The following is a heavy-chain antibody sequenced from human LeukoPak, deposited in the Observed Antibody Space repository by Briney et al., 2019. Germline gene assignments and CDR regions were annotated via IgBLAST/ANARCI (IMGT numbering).Heavy chain of an antibody. CDR3: ARQYSYVSGSYYHFDY. D-gene: IGHD3-10*01. CDR1: GGTFSSYA. Sequence: GASVKVSCKASGGTFSSYAISWVRQAPGQGLEWMGGIIPIFGTANYAQKFQGRVTITTDESTSTAYMELSSLRSEDTAVHYCARQYSYVSGSYYHFDYWGQGTLVTVSS. CDR2: IIPIFGTA. J-gene: IGHJ4*02. V-gene: IGHV1-69*05.